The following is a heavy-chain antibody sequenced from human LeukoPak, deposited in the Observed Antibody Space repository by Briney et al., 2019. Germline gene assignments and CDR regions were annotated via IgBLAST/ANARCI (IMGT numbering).Heavy chain of an antibody. D-gene: IGHD5-24*01. CDR2: IYYSGST. J-gene: IGHJ3*02. CDR3: ARGQRWLQYDDAFDI. CDR1: GGSISSSGYY. Sequence: PSETLSLTCTVSGGSISSSGYYWGWIRQPPGKGLEWIGTIYYSGSTYYNPSLKSRVTISVDTSKNQFSLELSSVTAADTAVYYCARGQRWLQYDDAFDIWGQGTMVIVSS. V-gene: IGHV4-39*01.